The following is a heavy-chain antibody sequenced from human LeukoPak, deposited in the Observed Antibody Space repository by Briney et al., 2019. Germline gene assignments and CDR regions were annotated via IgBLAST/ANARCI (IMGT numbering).Heavy chain of an antibody. CDR1: GDTFTRYY. D-gene: IGHD3-10*01. J-gene: IGHJ6*03. CDR2: INPSGGST. Sequence: ASVKVSCKASGDTFTRYYMHWVRQAPGQGVEWMGIINPSGGSTSYAQKFQGRVTMTRDTSTSTVYMELSSLRSEDTAVYYCARSGSGSYYVYYYYYMDVWGKGTTVTISS. CDR3: ARSGSGSYYVYYYYYMDV. V-gene: IGHV1-46*01.